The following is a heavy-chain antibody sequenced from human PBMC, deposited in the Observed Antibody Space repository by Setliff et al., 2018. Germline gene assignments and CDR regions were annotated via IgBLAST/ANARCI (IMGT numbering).Heavy chain of an antibody. J-gene: IGHJ6*03. Sequence: AASVKVSCKASGDTFSSYAINWVRQAPGQGLEWMGGIIPIFGTANYAQKFQGRLTITTVGSTSTAYMELSGLRSEDTAVYYCARADYIRYFYMDAWGKGTTVTVS. V-gene: IGHV1-69*05. CDR3: ARADYIRYFYMDA. CDR1: GDTFSSYA. D-gene: IGHD4-4*01. CDR2: IIPIFGTA.